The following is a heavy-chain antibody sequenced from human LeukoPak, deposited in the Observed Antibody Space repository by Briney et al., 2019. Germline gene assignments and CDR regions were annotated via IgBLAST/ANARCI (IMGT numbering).Heavy chain of an antibody. CDR1: GFTFDDYG. V-gene: IGHV3-20*04. CDR3: ARDSDYCSSGWSPWDY. J-gene: IGHJ4*02. D-gene: IGHD6-19*01. CDR2: IQWNDDST. Sequence: GSLRLSCAASGFTFDDYGMSWVRQAPGKGLEWVSSIQWNDDSTGYADSVKGRFTISRDNAKNSLYLQMKSLRAEDTALYYCARDSDYCSSGWSPWDYWGQGTLVTVSS.